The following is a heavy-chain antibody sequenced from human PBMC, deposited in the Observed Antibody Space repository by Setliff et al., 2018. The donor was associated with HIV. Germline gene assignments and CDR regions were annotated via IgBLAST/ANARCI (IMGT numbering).Heavy chain of an antibody. Sequence: SETLSLTCTVSGGSISNYYWSWIRQTPGKGLEWIGYIYTSGSTNYNPSLKSRVTISVDTSKNQFSLRLYSVTAADTAVYYCARDLTSNSNCFEPWGQGTQVTVSS. J-gene: IGHJ5*02. CDR2: IYTSGST. D-gene: IGHD4-4*01. CDR1: GGSISNYY. V-gene: IGHV4-4*09. CDR3: ARDLTSNSNCFEP.